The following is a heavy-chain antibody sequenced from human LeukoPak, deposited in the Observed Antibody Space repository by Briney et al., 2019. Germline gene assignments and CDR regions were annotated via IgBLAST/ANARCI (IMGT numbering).Heavy chain of an antibody. CDR3: AREGATGDALDI. D-gene: IGHD5-12*01. J-gene: IGHJ3*02. CDR2: IYYSGST. Sequence: PSETLSLTCTVSGGSISSYYWSWIRQPPGKGLEWIGYIYYSGSTNYNPSLKSRVTISVDTSKNQFSLKLSSVTAADTAVYYCAREGATGDALDIWGQGTMVTVSS. V-gene: IGHV4-59*01. CDR1: GGSISSYY.